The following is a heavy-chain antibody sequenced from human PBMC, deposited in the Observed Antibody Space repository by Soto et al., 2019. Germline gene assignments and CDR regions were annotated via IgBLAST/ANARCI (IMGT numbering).Heavy chain of an antibody. CDR3: ARGRDYIWGSYRYTGSFDY. J-gene: IGHJ4*02. CDR1: GGSFSGYY. CDR2: INHSGST. Sequence: SETLSLTCAVYGGSFSGYYWSWIRQPPGKGLEWIGEINHSGSTNYNPSLKSRVTISVDTSKNQFSLKLSSVTAADTAVYYCARGRDYIWGSYRYTGSFDYWGQGTLVTVSS. D-gene: IGHD3-16*02. V-gene: IGHV4-34*01.